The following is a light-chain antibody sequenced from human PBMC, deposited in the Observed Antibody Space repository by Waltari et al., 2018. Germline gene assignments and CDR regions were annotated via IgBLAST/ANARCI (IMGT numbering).Light chain of an antibody. V-gene: IGLV3-19*01. CDR2: GKN. J-gene: IGLJ1*01. CDR3: NSRDSRGHPLV. Sequence: SSELTQDPVVSVAFGQTVRITCQGDRLIYYYAKWYHQTPGPAPVLVMYGKNNRPSGIPDRFSGSYSGTTASLIITGAQAEDEGDYYCNSRDSRGHPLVFGTGTKVTVL. CDR1: RLIYYY.